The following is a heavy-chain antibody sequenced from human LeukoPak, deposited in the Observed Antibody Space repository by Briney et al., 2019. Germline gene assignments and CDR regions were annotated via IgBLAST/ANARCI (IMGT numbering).Heavy chain of an antibody. CDR3: AKAPVTTCRGAFCYPFDY. D-gene: IGHD2-15*01. Sequence: GGSLRLSCAASGFTLGSYAMSWVRQAPGKGVEWVSAISDTVNTYHADSVKGRFTISRDSSKNTLFLQINSLRPEDAAVYYCAKAPVTTCRGAFCYPFDYWGLGTLVTVSS. J-gene: IGHJ4*02. CDR1: GFTLGSYA. CDR2: ISDTVNT. V-gene: IGHV3-23*01.